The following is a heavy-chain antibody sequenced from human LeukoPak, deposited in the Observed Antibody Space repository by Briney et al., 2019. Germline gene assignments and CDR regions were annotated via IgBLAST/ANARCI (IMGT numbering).Heavy chain of an antibody. CDR2: ISSSGSTI. CDR3: ARDQSGTGQDWFDP. Sequence: GGTLRLFCAASGFNFSSYEMNWVRQNKREGLEWVSYISSSGSTIYYADSVKGRFTISRDNAKNSLYLQMNSLRAEDTAVYYCARDQSGTGQDWFDPWGQGTLVTVSS. J-gene: IGHJ5*02. D-gene: IGHD1-1*01. CDR1: GFNFSSYE. V-gene: IGHV3-48*03.